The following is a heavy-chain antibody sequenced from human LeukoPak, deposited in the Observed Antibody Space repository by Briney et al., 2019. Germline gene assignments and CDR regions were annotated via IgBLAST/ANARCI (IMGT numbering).Heavy chain of an antibody. Sequence: GGSLRLSCAASGFTFSSYAMSWVRQAPGKGLEWVSAISGSGGSTYYADSVKGRFTISRDNSKNTLYLQMNSLRAEDTAVYYCAPSPVASYYYYGMDVWGQGTTVTVSS. CDR3: APSPVASYYYYGMDV. D-gene: IGHD2-2*01. CDR2: ISGSGGST. V-gene: IGHV3-23*01. J-gene: IGHJ6*02. CDR1: GFTFSSYA.